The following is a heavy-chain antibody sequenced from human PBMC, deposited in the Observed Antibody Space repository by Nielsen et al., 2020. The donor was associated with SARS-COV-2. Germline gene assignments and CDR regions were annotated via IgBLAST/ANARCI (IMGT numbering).Heavy chain of an antibody. CDR3: ARAGGGYSYGYYYYYGMDV. Sequence: GSLRLSCTVSGGSISSSSYYWSWIRQPPGKGLEWIGYIYYSGSTNYNPSLKSRVTISVDTSKNQFSLKLSSVTAADTAVYYCARAGGGYSYGYYYYYGMDVWGQGTTVTVSS. J-gene: IGHJ6*02. CDR1: GGSISSSSYY. CDR2: IYYSGST. V-gene: IGHV4-61*01. D-gene: IGHD5-18*01.